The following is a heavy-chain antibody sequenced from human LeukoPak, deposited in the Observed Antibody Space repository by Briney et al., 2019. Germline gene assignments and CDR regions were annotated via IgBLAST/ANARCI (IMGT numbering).Heavy chain of an antibody. J-gene: IGHJ4*02. CDR2: IIPIFGTA. Sequence: SVKVPCKASGGTFSSYAISWVRQAPGQGLEWMGRIIPIFGTANYAQKFQGRVTITTDESTSTAYMELSSLRSEDTAVYYCVRGVHYYDSSGYRRLLDYWGQGTLVTVSS. CDR3: VRGVHYYDSSGYRRLLDY. D-gene: IGHD3-22*01. CDR1: GGTFSSYA. V-gene: IGHV1-69*05.